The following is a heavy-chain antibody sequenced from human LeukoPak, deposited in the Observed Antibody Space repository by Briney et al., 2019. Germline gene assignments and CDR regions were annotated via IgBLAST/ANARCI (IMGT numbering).Heavy chain of an antibody. J-gene: IGHJ4*02. CDR2: IIPIFGTA. CDR3: ARTKDIVVVPAALSYYFDY. CDR1: GGTFSSYA. Sequence: SVKVSCKASGGTFSSYAISWVRQAPGQGLEWMGGIIPIFGTANYAQKFQGRVTITADESTSTAYMELSSLGSEDTAVYYCARTKDIVVVPAALSYYFDYWGQGTLVTVSS. V-gene: IGHV1-69*13. D-gene: IGHD2-2*01.